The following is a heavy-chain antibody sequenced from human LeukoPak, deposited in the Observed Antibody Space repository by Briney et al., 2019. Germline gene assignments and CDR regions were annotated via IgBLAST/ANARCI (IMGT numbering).Heavy chain of an antibody. Sequence: AGGSLRLSCAASGFTFSSYGMHWVRQAPGKGLKWVAVIWYDGSNKYYADSVKGRFTISRDNSKNTLYLQMNSLRAEDTAVYYCAKDFRDTAMVWYFDYWGQGTLVTVSS. J-gene: IGHJ4*02. CDR3: AKDFRDTAMVWYFDY. V-gene: IGHV3-33*06. CDR1: GFTFSSYG. CDR2: IWYDGSNK. D-gene: IGHD5-18*01.